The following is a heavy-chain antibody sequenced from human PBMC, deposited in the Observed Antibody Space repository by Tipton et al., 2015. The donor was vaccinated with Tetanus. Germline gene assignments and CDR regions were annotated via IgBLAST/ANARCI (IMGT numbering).Heavy chain of an antibody. CDR2: IYHDGET. CDR3: ARRRSAILTGSYHWYFDI. D-gene: IGHD3-9*01. V-gene: IGHV4-31*03. CDR1: GGSITAGGYY. J-gene: IGHJ2*01. Sequence: TLSLTCTVSGGSITAGGYYWSWIRQLPGKGLEWIGHIYHDGETYYNPSLKSRLTISMDTSKNQISLKLSSVTAADTAVYYCARRRSAILTGSYHWYFDIWGRGALVTVSS.